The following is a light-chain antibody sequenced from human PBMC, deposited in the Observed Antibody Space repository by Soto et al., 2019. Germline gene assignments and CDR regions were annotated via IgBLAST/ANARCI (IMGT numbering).Light chain of an antibody. CDR2: AAS. Sequence: DNRVTLSPSTXSAHGKHKVPRPCRESQSISRYLNWYQQKKGKAXKXXXYAASSLKSGVPSRFSGSRSGTDFNITISRLQPEDFETYYCLELKSCPLTFGRGTKVDI. V-gene: IGKV1-39*01. CDR3: LELKSCPLT. J-gene: IGKJ4*01. CDR1: QSISRY.